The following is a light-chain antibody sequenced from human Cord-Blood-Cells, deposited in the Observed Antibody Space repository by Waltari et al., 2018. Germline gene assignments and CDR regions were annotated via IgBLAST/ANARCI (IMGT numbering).Light chain of an antibody. CDR3: QQSYSTPYT. V-gene: IGKV1-39*01. CDR2: AAS. CDR1: QSISSY. Sequence: DIQMTQSPSSLSASVGDRVTITCRASQSISSYLNWYQQKPGKAPKLLIYAASSLPSGVPSRFSGNRAGTDFTLTISSLQPKDFATYYWQQSYSTPYTFCQGTKLENK. J-gene: IGKJ2*01.